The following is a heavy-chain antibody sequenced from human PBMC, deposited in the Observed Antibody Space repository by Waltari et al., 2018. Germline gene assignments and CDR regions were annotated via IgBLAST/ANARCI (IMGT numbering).Heavy chain of an antibody. Sequence: QVQLVQSGAEVKKPGSSVKVSCKASGGTFSSYTISWVRQAPGQGLEWMGRIIPILGIANYAQKFQGRVTITADKSTSTAYMELSSLRSEDTAVYYCARRDDYVWGSQYWYFDLWGRGTLVTVSS. CDR1: GGTFSSYT. J-gene: IGHJ2*01. D-gene: IGHD3-16*01. CDR2: IIPILGIA. V-gene: IGHV1-69*02. CDR3: ARRDDYVWGSQYWYFDL.